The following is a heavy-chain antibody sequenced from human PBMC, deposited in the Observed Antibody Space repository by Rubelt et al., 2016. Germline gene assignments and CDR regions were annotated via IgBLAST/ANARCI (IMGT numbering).Heavy chain of an antibody. J-gene: IGHJ4*02. D-gene: IGHD4-17*01. Sequence: INWVRQATGQGLEWMGWMNPNSGNTGYAQKFQGRVTMTRNTSISTAYMELSSLRSEDTAVYYCARDPYNDYGDYVYFDYWGQGTLVTVSS. CDR2: MNPNSGNT. V-gene: IGHV1-8*01. CDR3: ARDPYNDYGDYVYFDY.